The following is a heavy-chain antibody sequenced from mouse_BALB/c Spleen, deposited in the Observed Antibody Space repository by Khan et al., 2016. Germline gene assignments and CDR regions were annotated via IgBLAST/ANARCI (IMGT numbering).Heavy chain of an antibody. CDR1: DYSITSDYA. J-gene: IGHJ3*01. V-gene: IGHV3-2*02. CDR3: ARGLGSFAY. D-gene: IGHD4-1*01. Sequence: EVQLQESGPGLVKPSQSLSLTCTVTDYSITSDYAWNWIRQFPGNKLEWMGYISYSGSTSYNPSLKSRISITRDTSKNQFFLQLNSVTTEDTATYYCARGLGSFAYWGQGTLVTVSA. CDR2: ISYSGST.